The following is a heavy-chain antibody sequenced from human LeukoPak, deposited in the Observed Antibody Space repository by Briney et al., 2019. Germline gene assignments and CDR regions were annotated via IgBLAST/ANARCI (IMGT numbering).Heavy chain of an antibody. CDR1: GGSISSYY. Sequence: SETLSLTCTVSGGSISSYYWSWIRQPPGKGLEWIGSIYHSGSTYYNPSLKSRVTISVDTSKNQFSLKLSSVTAADTAVYYCAGEGGHYYGSGSHNWFDPWGQGTLDTVSS. V-gene: IGHV4-59*04. D-gene: IGHD3-10*01. J-gene: IGHJ5*02. CDR3: AGEGGHYYGSGSHNWFDP. CDR2: IYHSGST.